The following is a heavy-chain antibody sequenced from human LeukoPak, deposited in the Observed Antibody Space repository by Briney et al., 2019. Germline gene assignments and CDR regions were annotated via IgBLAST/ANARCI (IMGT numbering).Heavy chain of an antibody. J-gene: IGHJ4*02. Sequence: GESLKISCKGSGYTFTTYWIGGVRQMPGKGLEWMGIIYPGDSDTRYSPSFQGQVTISADKSISTAYLQWSSLKASDTAMYYCARLTSMAVSGPSDYWGQGTLVTVSS. CDR2: IYPGDSDT. CDR3: ARLTSMAVSGPSDY. V-gene: IGHV5-51*01. CDR1: GYTFTTYW. D-gene: IGHD6-19*01.